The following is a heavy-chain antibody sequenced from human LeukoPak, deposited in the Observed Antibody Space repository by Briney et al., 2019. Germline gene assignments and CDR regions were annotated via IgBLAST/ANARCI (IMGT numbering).Heavy chain of an antibody. Sequence: ASVKVSCKASGYTFTSYGISWVRQAPGQGLEWMGWISAYNGNTNYAQKLQGRVTMTTDTSTSTAYMELRSLRSDDTAVYYCARDHGCSGGTCLVWFDPWGQGTLVTVSS. J-gene: IGHJ5*02. CDR1: GYTFTSYG. CDR2: ISAYNGNT. CDR3: ARDHGCSGGTCLVWFDP. D-gene: IGHD2-15*01. V-gene: IGHV1-18*01.